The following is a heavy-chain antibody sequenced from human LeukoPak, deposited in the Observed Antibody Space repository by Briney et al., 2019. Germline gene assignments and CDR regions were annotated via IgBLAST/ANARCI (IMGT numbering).Heavy chain of an antibody. CDR1: GFTFSSYG. V-gene: IGHV3-30*18. CDR2: ISYDGSNK. J-gene: IGHJ6*04. D-gene: IGHD2-2*01. Sequence: GGSLRLSCAASGFTFSSYGMHWVRQAPGKGLEWVAVISYDGSNKYYADSVKGRFTISRDNSKNTLYLQMNGLRAEDTAVYYCAKIGPLVVVVPAAPDEYGMDVWGKGTTVTVSS. CDR3: AKIGPLVVVVPAAPDEYGMDV.